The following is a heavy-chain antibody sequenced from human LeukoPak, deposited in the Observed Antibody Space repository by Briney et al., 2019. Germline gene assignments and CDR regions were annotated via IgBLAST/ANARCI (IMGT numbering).Heavy chain of an antibody. CDR3: ARQSGDQSSAWYFDA. CDR2: IHYSGKV. V-gene: IGHV4-39*01. D-gene: IGHD6-19*01. J-gene: IGHJ4*02. Sequence: SETLSLTCTVSGGSLRSSGHWWVWIRQPPGKGLEWIVSIHYSGKVYYNPSLKSRVTTSVDTSTDQFSLRLSSATAADTAIYYCARQSGDQSSAWYFDAWGQGTLVTVSS. CDR1: GGSLRSSGHW.